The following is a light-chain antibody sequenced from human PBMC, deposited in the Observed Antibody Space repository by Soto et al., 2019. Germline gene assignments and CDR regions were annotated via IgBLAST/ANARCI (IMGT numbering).Light chain of an antibody. J-gene: IGKJ5*01. CDR1: QSVSSSY. V-gene: IGKV3-20*01. CDR3: QQDGSSPPIT. CDR2: GAS. Sequence: ELVFTLYTATLCFSPPERSTLSCGGSQSVSSSYLAWYQQKPGQAPRLLIYGASSRATGIPDRFSGSGSGTDFSLTSSRLEPEDFAVYYCQQDGSSPPITFGQGTRLEIK.